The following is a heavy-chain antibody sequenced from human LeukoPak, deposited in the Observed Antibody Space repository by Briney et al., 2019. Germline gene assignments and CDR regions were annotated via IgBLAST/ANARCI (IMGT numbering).Heavy chain of an antibody. CDR3: AIQPGIAAAGWLDY. D-gene: IGHD6-13*01. V-gene: IGHV4-30-4*08. J-gene: IGHJ4*02. CDR1: GGSISSGDYY. CDR2: IYYSGST. Sequence: PXQTLSLTCTVSGGSISSGDYYWSWIRQPPGTGLEWIGYIYYSGSTYYNPSLKSRVTISVDTSKNQFSLKLSSVTAADTAVYYCAIQPGIAAAGWLDYWGQGTLVTVSS.